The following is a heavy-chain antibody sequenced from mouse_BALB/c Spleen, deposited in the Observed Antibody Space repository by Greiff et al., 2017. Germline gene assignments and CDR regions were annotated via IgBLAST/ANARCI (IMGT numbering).Heavy chain of an antibody. D-gene: IGHD2-1*01. V-gene: IGHV5-4*02. CDR1: GFTFSDYY. CDR3: ARDYGNYVYYAMDY. CDR2: ISDGGSYT. J-gene: IGHJ4*01. Sequence: VESGGGLVKPGGSLKLSCAASGFTFSDYYMYWVRQTPEKRLEWVATISDGGSYTYYPDSVKGRFTISRDNAKNNLYLQMSSLKSEDTAMYYCARDYGNYVYYAMDYWGQGTSVTVSS.